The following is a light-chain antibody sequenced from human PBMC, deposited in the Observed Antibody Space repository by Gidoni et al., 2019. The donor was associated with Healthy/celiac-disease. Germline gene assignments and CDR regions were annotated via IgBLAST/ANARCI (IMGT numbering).Light chain of an antibody. V-gene: IGKV1-33*01. Sequence: DIQMTQSPSSLSASVGDRVTITCQASQDISNYLNWYQQKPGKAPKLLIYDASNLETGVPSRFSGSGSGTDFTFTISSLQPEVIATYYCQQYDNLPLTFXGXTKVXIK. CDR1: QDISNY. J-gene: IGKJ4*01. CDR2: DAS. CDR3: QQYDNLPLT.